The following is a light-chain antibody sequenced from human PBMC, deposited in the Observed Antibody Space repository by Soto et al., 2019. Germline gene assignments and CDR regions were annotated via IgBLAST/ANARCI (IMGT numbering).Light chain of an antibody. Sequence: EIVLTQSPATLSLSPGEGATLSCRASQSVSRYLAWYQQKPGQAPRLLIYDTPKRATGIPARFSGSGSGTDFTLTISSLEPEDFAVYYCQQRSNWPVTFGPGTKVDIK. CDR3: QQRSNWPVT. J-gene: IGKJ3*01. CDR1: QSVSRY. V-gene: IGKV3-11*01. CDR2: DTP.